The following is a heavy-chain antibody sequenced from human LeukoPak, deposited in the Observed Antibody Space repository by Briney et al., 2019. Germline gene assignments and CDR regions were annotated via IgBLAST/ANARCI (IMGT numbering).Heavy chain of an antibody. V-gene: IGHV1-69*13. D-gene: IGHD3/OR15-3a*01. Sequence: SVKVSCKASGGTFSSYAIGWVRQAPGQGLEWMGGIIPIFGTANYAQKFQGRVTITADESTSTAYMELSSLRSEDTAVYYCARGGEGWTRIDYWGQGTLVTVSS. CDR1: GGTFSSYA. CDR2: IIPIFGTA. CDR3: ARGGEGWTRIDY. J-gene: IGHJ4*02.